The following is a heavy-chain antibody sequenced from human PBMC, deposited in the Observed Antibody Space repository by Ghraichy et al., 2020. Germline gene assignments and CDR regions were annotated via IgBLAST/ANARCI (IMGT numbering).Heavy chain of an antibody. CDR1: GFTFSSYW. Sequence: GSLRLSCAASGFTFSSYWMSWVRQAPGKGLEWVANIKQDGSEKYYVDSVKGRFTISRDNAKNSLYLQMNSLRAEDTAVYYCARELRFLEWLYYYYYYGMDVWGQGTTVTVSS. CDR3: ARELRFLEWLYYYYYYGMDV. D-gene: IGHD3-3*01. V-gene: IGHV3-7*03. J-gene: IGHJ6*02. CDR2: IKQDGSEK.